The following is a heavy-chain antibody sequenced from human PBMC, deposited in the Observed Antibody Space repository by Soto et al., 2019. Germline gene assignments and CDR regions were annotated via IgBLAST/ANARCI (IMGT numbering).Heavy chain of an antibody. CDR2: INQDGSEK. CDR3: ARDVRAVAATFDY. Sequence: EVQLVESGGGLVQAGGSLRLSCAASGFTFSSYWMSWVRQAPGKGLEWVANINQDGSEKYYVDSVKGRFTLSRDNAKNSLYLQMNSLRAEDTAVYYCARDVRAVAATFDYWGQGTLVTVSS. D-gene: IGHD6-19*01. CDR1: GFTFSSYW. J-gene: IGHJ4*02. V-gene: IGHV3-7*03.